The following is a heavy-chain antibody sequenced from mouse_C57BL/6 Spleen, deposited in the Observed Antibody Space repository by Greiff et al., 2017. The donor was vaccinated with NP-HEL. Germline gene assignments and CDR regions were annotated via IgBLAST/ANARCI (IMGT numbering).Heavy chain of an antibody. D-gene: IGHD2-1*01. CDR2: IDPSDSYT. J-gene: IGHJ4*01. V-gene: IGHV1-50*01. CDR3: ATYGNYVDYYAMDY. Sequence: QVQLQQPGAELVKPGASVKLSCKASGYTFTSYWMQWVNQRPGQGLEWIGEIDPSDSYTNYNQKFKGKATLTVDTSSSTAYMQLSSLTSEDSAVYYCATYGNYVDYYAMDYWGQGTSVTVSS. CDR1: GYTFTSYW.